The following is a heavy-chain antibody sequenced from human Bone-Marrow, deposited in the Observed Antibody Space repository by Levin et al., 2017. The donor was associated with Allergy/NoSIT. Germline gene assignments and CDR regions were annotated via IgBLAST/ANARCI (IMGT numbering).Heavy chain of an antibody. Sequence: GESLKISCKASGYTFTSYGISWVRPAPGQGLEWMGWISAYNGNTHYAQKPQGRVTMTTDTSTSTAYMELRSLRSDDTAVYYCALTPYDFWSGYYPPIFDYYYYGMDVWGQGTTVTVSS. V-gene: IGHV1-18*01. CDR3: ALTPYDFWSGYYPPIFDYYYYGMDV. D-gene: IGHD3-3*01. CDR1: GYTFTSYG. CDR2: ISAYNGNT. J-gene: IGHJ6*02.